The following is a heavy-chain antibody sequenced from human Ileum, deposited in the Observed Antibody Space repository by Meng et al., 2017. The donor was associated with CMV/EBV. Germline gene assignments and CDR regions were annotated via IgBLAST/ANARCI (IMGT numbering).Heavy chain of an antibody. V-gene: IGHV3-13*01. CDR2: IGTIFDT. Sequence: GESLKISCAASGFTFSRYDMHWVRQAPGKGLEWLSAIGTIFDTFYPGSVKGRFTISRDNAKNSPFLQMNNLRVGDTAVYYCARASKDYVGGHWDYGMDVWGQGTTVTVSS. CDR3: ARASKDYVGGHWDYGMDV. J-gene: IGHJ6*02. D-gene: IGHD2-21*01. CDR1: GFTFSRYD.